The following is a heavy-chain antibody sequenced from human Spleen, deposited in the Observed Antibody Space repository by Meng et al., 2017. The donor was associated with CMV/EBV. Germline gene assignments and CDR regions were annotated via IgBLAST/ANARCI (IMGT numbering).Heavy chain of an antibody. CDR3: ARDDNYDILTGYYDYYYYGMDV. CDR2: ISSSGSTI. J-gene: IGHJ6*02. D-gene: IGHD3-9*01. Sequence: GGSLRLSCAASGFTFSSYEMNWVRQAPGKGLEWVSYISSSGSTIYYADSVKGRFTISRDNAKISLYLQMNSLRAEDTAVYYCARDDNYDILTGYYDYYYYGMDVWGQGTTVTVSS. CDR1: GFTFSSYE. V-gene: IGHV3-48*03.